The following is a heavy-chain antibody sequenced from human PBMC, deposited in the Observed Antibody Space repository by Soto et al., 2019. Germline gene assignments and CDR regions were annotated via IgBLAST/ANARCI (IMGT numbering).Heavy chain of an antibody. CDR1: GGSISSYY. CDR3: ARSDGRY. J-gene: IGHJ4*02. V-gene: IGHV4-59*01. Sequence: PSETLSLTCTVSGGSISSYYWSWIRQPPGKGLEWIGYIYHSGSTYYNPSLKSRVTISVDRSKNQFSLKLSSVTAADTAVYYCARSDGRYWGQGTLVTVSS. CDR2: IYHSGST.